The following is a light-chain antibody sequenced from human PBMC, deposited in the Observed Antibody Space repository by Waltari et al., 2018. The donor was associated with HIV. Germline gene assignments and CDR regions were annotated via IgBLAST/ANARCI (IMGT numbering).Light chain of an antibody. Sequence: QSALTQPASVSGSPGQSITISCTGHSTDITSHTFISWYQQLPGEAPILLIYEVSHRPAGIPVRFSASKSGNTASLTVSGLQAEDEADYYCASYTTSDFLLFGGGTKLTVL. V-gene: IGLV2-14*01. J-gene: IGLJ3*02. CDR3: ASYTTSDFLL. CDR2: EVS. CDR1: STDITSHTF.